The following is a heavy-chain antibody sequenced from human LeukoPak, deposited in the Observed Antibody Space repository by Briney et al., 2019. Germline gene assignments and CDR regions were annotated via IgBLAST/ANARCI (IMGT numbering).Heavy chain of an antibody. CDR2: INGSGGRT. D-gene: IGHD2-2*01. Sequence: PGGSLRLSCAASGFTFSSYAMSWVRQAPGKGLEWVSGINGSGGRTYHADSVKGRFTISRDNSKNTLYLQMNSLRAEDTAEYYCAKDQYCSSTSCYVGYWGQGTLVTVSS. CDR1: GFTFSSYA. CDR3: AKDQYCSSTSCYVGY. J-gene: IGHJ4*02. V-gene: IGHV3-23*01.